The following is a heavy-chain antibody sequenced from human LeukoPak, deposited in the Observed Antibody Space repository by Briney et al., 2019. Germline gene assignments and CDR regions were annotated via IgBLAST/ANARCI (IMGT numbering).Heavy chain of an antibody. CDR3: ARDPYYDSSGYYDAFDI. CDR2: IKQDGSEK. Sequence: GGSLRLSCAASGFTFSSYWMSWVRQAPGKGLEWVANIKQDGSEKYYVDSVKGRFTISRDNAKNSLYLQMNSLRAEDTAVYYCARDPYYDSSGYYDAFDIWGQGTMVTVSS. D-gene: IGHD3-22*01. J-gene: IGHJ3*02. CDR1: GFTFSSYW. V-gene: IGHV3-7*01.